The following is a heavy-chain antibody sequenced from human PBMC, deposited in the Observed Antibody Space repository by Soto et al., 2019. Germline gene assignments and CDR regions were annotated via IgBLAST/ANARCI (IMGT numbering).Heavy chain of an antibody. J-gene: IGHJ4*02. V-gene: IGHV1-18*04. CDR2: VSGSNGNT. CDR1: GYTFINHG. CDR3: ARDFYPLAYYFDP. Sequence: VQLVQSEAEVKKPGASVKFSCEASGYTFINHGIIWVRQAPGQGLEWMGWVSGSNGNTKYAQKFQGRDTMTTETSTSTAHMELRNLRSDDTAVYFCARDFYPLAYYFDPWGQGTLVTVSS.